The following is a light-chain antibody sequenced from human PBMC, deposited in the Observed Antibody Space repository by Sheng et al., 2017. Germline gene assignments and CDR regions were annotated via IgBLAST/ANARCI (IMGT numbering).Light chain of an antibody. Sequence: DIQMTQSPSSLSASVGDRVTITCRASQTIGSYLNWYQHKPGKAPKLLIFATSSLQRGVPSRFSGSRSGTDFTLTISSLQPADFATYFCQQSFTTPRTFGQGTRVEIK. CDR3: QQSFTTPRT. CDR1: QTIGSY. V-gene: IGKV1-39*01. CDR2: ATS. J-gene: IGKJ1*01.